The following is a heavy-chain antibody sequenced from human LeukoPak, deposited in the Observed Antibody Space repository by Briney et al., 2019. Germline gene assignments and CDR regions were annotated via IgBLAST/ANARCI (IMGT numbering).Heavy chain of an antibody. Sequence: ASVKVSCKASGYTFTTYYVHWVRQAPGQGLEWMGWISAYNGNTNYAQKLQGRVTMTTDTSTSTAYMELRSLRSDDTAVYYCARDPVISGSYGDYWGQGTLVTVSS. CDR2: ISAYNGNT. D-gene: IGHD1-26*01. CDR3: ARDPVISGSYGDY. CDR1: GYTFTTYY. V-gene: IGHV1-18*04. J-gene: IGHJ4*02.